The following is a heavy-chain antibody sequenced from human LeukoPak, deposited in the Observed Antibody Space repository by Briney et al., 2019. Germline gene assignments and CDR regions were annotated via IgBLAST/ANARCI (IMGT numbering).Heavy chain of an antibody. Sequence: PSETLSLTCTASGGSISSSSYYWGWIRQPPGKGLEWIGSIYYSGSTYYNPSLKSRVTISVDTSKNQFSLKLSSVTAADTAVYYCAKSGVAYYYYYIDVWGKGTTVTVSS. J-gene: IGHJ6*03. CDR2: IYYSGST. V-gene: IGHV4-39*01. CDR3: AKSGVAYYYYYIDV. D-gene: IGHD3-3*01. CDR1: GGSISSSSYY.